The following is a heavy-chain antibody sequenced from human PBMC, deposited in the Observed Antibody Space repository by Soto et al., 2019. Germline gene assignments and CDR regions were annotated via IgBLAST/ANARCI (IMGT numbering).Heavy chain of an antibody. V-gene: IGHV1-46*03. CDR1: GYTLTIYY. CDR2: INPSGGST. J-gene: IGHJ3*02. CDR3: AKVARRDDAFDI. D-gene: IGHD1-1*01. Sequence: ASVKVSCTASGYTLTIYYMHWVRQAPGQGLEWMGIINPSGGSTSYAQKFQGRVTMTRDTSTSTVYMELSSLRSEDTAVYYCAKVARRDDAFDIWGQGTMVTVSS.